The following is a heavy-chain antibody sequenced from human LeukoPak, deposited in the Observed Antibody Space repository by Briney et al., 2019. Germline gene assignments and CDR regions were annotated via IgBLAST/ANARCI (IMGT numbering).Heavy chain of an antibody. D-gene: IGHD3-22*01. CDR2: LIPMFGTP. V-gene: IGHV1-69*05. Sequence: GASVKVSCKASGGTFSSYTITWVRQAPGQGLEWMGGLIPMFGTPNYAQKFQGRVTITTDVSTSTAYLELSSLRSDDTAVYYCARGPGDFYDTSGYYYVPDFWGQGTLVTVSS. J-gene: IGHJ4*02. CDR1: GGTFSSYT. CDR3: ARGPGDFYDTSGYYYVPDF.